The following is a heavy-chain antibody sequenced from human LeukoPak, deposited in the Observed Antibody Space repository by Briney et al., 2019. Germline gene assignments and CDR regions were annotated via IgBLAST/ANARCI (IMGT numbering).Heavy chain of an antibody. Sequence: SETLSLTCAVYGFSFSGYYWSWIRQPPGKGLEWLGEINHSGSTNYNPPLKSRVTISVDTSKNQFSLKLSSVTAADTAVYYCARVARYCSGGSCYFSGMDVWGKGTTVTVSS. CDR1: GFSFSGYY. J-gene: IGHJ6*04. V-gene: IGHV4-34*01. CDR3: ARVARYCSGGSCYFSGMDV. CDR2: INHSGST. D-gene: IGHD2-15*01.